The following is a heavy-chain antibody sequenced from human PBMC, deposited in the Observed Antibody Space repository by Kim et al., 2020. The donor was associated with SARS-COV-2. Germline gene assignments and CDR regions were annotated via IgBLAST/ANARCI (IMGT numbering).Heavy chain of an antibody. Sequence: GGSLRLSCVVSGFTFSNYAMHWVRQAPGKGLEWVAVISYHGSNKYYANSVKGRFTISRDNSKDTLYLQMNSLRVEDTAFYYCAREDGLLLGSGYYYYGM. J-gene: IGHJ6*01. CDR2: ISYHGSNK. CDR3: AREDGLLLGSGYYYYGM. CDR1: GFTFSNYA. D-gene: IGHD3-9*01. V-gene: IGHV3-30*04.